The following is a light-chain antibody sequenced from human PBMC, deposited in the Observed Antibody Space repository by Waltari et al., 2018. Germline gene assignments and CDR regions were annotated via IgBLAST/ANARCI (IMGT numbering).Light chain of an antibody. Sequence: SYVVTQPPSVSVAPGETATSPCGGDNIGTYSVHWYQQKAGQAPALVIFYDRDRPSGIPDRFSGSNSGNTATLTISRVEAGDEARYYCHVWHPHVDPGVFGTGTEVTVL. CDR1: NIGTYS. CDR3: HVWHPHVDPGV. V-gene: IGLV3-21*04. CDR2: YDR. J-gene: IGLJ1*01.